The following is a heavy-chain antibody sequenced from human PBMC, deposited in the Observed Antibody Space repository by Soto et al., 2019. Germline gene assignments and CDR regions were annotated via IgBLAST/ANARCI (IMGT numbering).Heavy chain of an antibody. J-gene: IGHJ5*02. V-gene: IGHV3-74*01. CDR2: INSDGSST. CDR1: GFTFSSYW. D-gene: IGHD3-22*01. Sequence: PGGSLRLSCAASGFTFSSYWMHWVRQAPGKGLVWVSRINSDGSSTSYADSVKGRFTISRDNAKNTLYLQMNSLRAEDTAVYYCAREDKTYYYDSSGYYPWGQGTLVTVSS. CDR3: AREDKTYYYDSSGYYP.